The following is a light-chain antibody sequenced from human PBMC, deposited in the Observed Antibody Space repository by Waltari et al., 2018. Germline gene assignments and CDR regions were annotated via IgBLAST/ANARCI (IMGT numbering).Light chain of an antibody. Sequence: EIVLTQSPTTLSLSPGERATPSCRASQSVSSYLAWYQQNPGQAPRLLIYDVSNRATGIPARFSGSGSGTDFTLTISSLEPEDFAVYYCQERSDWPPTFGQGTKLEIK. CDR2: DVS. CDR1: QSVSSY. J-gene: IGKJ2*01. V-gene: IGKV3-11*01. CDR3: QERSDWPPT.